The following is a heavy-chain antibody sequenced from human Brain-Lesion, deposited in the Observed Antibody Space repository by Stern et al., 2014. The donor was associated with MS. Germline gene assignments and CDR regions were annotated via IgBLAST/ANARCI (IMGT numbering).Heavy chain of an antibody. V-gene: IGHV4-61*02. CDR1: GGSISSGGYY. J-gene: IGHJ6*02. D-gene: IGHD3-22*01. CDR2: IFNSGST. CDR3: ARGRVVTGFQYYATDV. Sequence: VHLVESGPGLVKPSQTLSLSCTVSGGSISSGGYYWSWIRQPAGKGLEWIGRIFNSGSTSYNPSLKGRVPISIDTPKNQFSLRLNPMTAADTAVYYCARGRVVTGFQYYATDVWGQGTTVIVSS.